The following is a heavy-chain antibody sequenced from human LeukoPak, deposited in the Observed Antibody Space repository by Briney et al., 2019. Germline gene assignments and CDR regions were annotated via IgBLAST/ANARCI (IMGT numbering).Heavy chain of an antibody. Sequence: SETLSLTCTVSGGSISSSSYYWGWIRQPPGKGLEWIGSIYYSGSTYYNPSLKSRVTISVDTSKNQFSLKLSSVTAADTAVYYCARESSGWYYHHYYMDVWGKGTTVTVSS. D-gene: IGHD6-19*01. CDR2: IYYSGST. CDR1: GGSISSSSYY. J-gene: IGHJ6*03. CDR3: ARESSGWYYHHYYMDV. V-gene: IGHV4-39*07.